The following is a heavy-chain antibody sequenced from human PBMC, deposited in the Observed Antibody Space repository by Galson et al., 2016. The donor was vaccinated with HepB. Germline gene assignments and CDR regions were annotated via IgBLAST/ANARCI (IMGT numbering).Heavy chain of an antibody. V-gene: IGHV1-46*01. J-gene: IGHJ3*02. CDR2: INPSGGST. CDR1: GYTFISQY. CDR3: SREYYYDISSNQKDAFDI. Sequence: SVKVSCQASGYTFISQYMHWVRQAPGQGLEWMGLINPSGGSTSYAQKFQARVTMSRDTSTSTLYMELSSLRSEDTAVYYCSREYYYDISSNQKDAFDIWGQGTMVTVSS. D-gene: IGHD3-22*01.